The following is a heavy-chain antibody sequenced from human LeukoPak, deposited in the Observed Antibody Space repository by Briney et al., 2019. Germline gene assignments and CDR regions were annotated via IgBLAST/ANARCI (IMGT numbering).Heavy chain of an antibody. Sequence: SETLSLTCTVSGGSISSYYWSWVRQPAGKGLEWIGRIYTSGSTNYNPSLKSRVTMSVDTSKNQFSLKLSSVTAADTAVYYCARVNEVAAAGYYYYYMDVWGKGTTVTVSS. D-gene: IGHD6-13*01. CDR1: GGSISSYY. V-gene: IGHV4-4*07. CDR3: ARVNEVAAAGYYYYYMDV. CDR2: IYTSGST. J-gene: IGHJ6*03.